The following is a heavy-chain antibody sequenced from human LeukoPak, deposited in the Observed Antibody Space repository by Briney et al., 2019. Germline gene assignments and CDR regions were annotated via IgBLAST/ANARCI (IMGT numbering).Heavy chain of an antibody. Sequence: SQTLSLTCTVSGGSISSGGYYWSWIRQPPGKGLEWIGYIYHSGSTYYNPSLKSRVTISVDRSKNQFSLKLSSVTAADTAVYYCARERRSGYYYVWFDPWGQGTLVTVSS. J-gene: IGHJ5*02. D-gene: IGHD3-22*01. CDR3: ARERRSGYYYVWFDP. V-gene: IGHV4-30-2*01. CDR2: IYHSGST. CDR1: GGSISSGGYY.